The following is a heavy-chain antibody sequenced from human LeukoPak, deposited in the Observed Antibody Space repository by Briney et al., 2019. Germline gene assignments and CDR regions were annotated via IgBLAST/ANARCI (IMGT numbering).Heavy chain of an antibody. CDR3: ARDGWVAATLYFDY. D-gene: IGHD2-15*01. V-gene: IGHV1-8*01. CDR1: GYTFTSYD. J-gene: IGHJ4*02. CDR2: MNPNSGNT. Sequence: ASVKVSCKASGYTFTSYDINWVRQATGQGLEWMGWMNPNSGNTGYAQKFQGRVTMTRNTSISTAYMELSSLRAEDTAVYYCARDGWVAATLYFDYWGQGTLVTVSS.